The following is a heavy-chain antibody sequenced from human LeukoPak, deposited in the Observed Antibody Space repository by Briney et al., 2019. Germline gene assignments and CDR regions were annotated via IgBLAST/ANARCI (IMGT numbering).Heavy chain of an antibody. J-gene: IGHJ5*02. V-gene: IGHV4-38-2*02. CDR3: ARGVGATARGWWFDP. D-gene: IGHD1-26*01. CDR2: IYHSGST. CDR1: GYSISSGYY. Sequence: PSETLSLTCTVSGYSISSGYYWGWIRQPPGKGLEWIGSIYHSGSTYYNPSLKSRVTISVDTSKNQFSLKLSSVTAADTAVYYCARGVGATARGWWFDPWGQGTLVTVSS.